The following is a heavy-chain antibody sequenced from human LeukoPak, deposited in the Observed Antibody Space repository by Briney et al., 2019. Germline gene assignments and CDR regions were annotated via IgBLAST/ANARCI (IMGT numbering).Heavy chain of an antibody. CDR1: GYTFSGYY. CDR3: ARDCGGDCYSSAGAFDI. D-gene: IGHD2-21*02. CDR2: INPNSGGT. J-gene: IGHJ3*02. V-gene: IGHV1-2*02. Sequence: ASVKVSCKAFGYTFSGYYMHWVRQAPGQGLEWMGWINPNSGGTNYAQKLQGRVTMTTDTSTSTAYMELRSLRSDDTAVYYCARDCGGDCYSSAGAFDIWGQGTMVTVSS.